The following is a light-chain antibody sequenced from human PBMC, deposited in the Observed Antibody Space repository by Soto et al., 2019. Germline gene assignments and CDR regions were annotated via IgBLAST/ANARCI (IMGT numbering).Light chain of an antibody. V-gene: IGLV4-69*01. J-gene: IGLJ2*01. CDR1: SGHSSYA. CDR2: LNSDGSH. CDR3: QTGGTGVV. Sequence: QPVLTQSPSASASLGASVKLTRTLSSGHSSYAIAWHQQQPEKGPRYLMKLNSDGSHSKGDGIPDRFSGSSSGAERYLTISSLQSEDEADYYCQTGGTGVVFGGGTKVTVL.